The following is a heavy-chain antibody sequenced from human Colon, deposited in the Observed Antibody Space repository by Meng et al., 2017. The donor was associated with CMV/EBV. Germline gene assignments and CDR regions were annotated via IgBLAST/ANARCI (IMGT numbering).Heavy chain of an antibody. CDR3: VVGGYWFNH. V-gene: IGHV3-7*01. J-gene: IGHJ5*02. Sequence: GESLKISCAGSGFTFSDHWLSWVRPAPGKGLEWVANIKQDGSEKSYVEAVKGRFTISRDNAKNSLFLQMNSLGAEETSVYFCVVGGYWFNHWGQGTLVTVSS. CDR1: GFTFSDHW. CDR2: IKQDGSEK.